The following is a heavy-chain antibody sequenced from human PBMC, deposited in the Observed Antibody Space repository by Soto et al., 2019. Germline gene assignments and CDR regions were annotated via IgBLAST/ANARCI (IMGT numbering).Heavy chain of an antibody. D-gene: IGHD3-10*01. CDR3: ARDLPYYGSGSYYGLDV. Sequence: QVQLQESGPGLVKPSGTLSLTCAVSGGSISSSNWWSWVRQPPGKGLEWIGEIYHSGSTNYNPSPKRRVTISVDKSKNQFSLKLSSVTAADTAVYYCARDLPYYGSGSYYGLDVWGQGTTVTVSS. CDR2: IYHSGST. CDR1: GGSISSSNW. V-gene: IGHV4-4*02. J-gene: IGHJ6*02.